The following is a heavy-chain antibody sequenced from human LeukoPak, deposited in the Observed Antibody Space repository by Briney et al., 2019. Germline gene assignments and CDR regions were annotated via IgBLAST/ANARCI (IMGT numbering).Heavy chain of an antibody. V-gene: IGHV1-69*13. J-gene: IGHJ4*02. Sequence: SVKVSCKASGGTFSSYAISWVRQAPGQGLAWMGGIIPIFGTANYAQKFQGRVKITADESTSTAYMELSSLRSEDTAVYYCASIVAVGCSGGSCYPRVNYFDYWGQGTLVTVSS. D-gene: IGHD2-15*01. CDR2: IIPIFGTA. CDR1: GGTFSSYA. CDR3: ASIVAVGCSGGSCYPRVNYFDY.